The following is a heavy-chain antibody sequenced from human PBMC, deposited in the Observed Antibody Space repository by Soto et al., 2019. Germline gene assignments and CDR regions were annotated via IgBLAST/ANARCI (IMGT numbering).Heavy chain of an antibody. CDR3: ARVDSSSTAATGFGY. J-gene: IGHJ4*02. CDR2: IWYDGSNK. Sequence: PGGSLRLSCAAPGFTFSSFGMHWVRQAPGKGLEWVALIWYDGSNKYYADSVKGRFTISRDNSKNTLYLQMDSLRAEDTAMYYCARVDSSSTAATGFGYWGQGALVTVSS. V-gene: IGHV3-33*01. D-gene: IGHD6-25*01. CDR1: GFTFSSFG.